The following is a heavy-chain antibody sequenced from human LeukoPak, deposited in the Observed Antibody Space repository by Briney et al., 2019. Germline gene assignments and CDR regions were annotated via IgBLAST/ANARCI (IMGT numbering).Heavy chain of an antibody. CDR3: ARDSYGSSGYYYVSDY. Sequence: GGSLRLSCAASGFTVSTNYMSWVRQAPGKGLEWVSVIYSGGSTYYADSVKGRFTISRDNAKNSLSLQMNSLRDEDTAVYYCARDSYGSSGYYYVSDYWGQGTLVTVSS. CDR2: IYSGGST. J-gene: IGHJ4*02. CDR1: GFTVSTNY. V-gene: IGHV3-53*01. D-gene: IGHD3-22*01.